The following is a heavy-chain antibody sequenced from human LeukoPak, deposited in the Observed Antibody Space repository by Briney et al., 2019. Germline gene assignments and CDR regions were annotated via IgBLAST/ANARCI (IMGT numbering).Heavy chain of an antibody. D-gene: IGHD1-26*01. CDR2: IYYSGST. J-gene: IGHJ4*02. V-gene: IGHV4-39*01. CDR1: GGSISSRPYY. Sequence: SETLSLICTVSGGSISSRPYYWGWMRQPPGTGLEWIGSIYYSGSTYYNPSLKSRVTISIDSFKNQFSLKLTSVIAADTAVYYCARHLGGSSYFDYWGQGTLVTVSS. CDR3: ARHLGGSSYFDY.